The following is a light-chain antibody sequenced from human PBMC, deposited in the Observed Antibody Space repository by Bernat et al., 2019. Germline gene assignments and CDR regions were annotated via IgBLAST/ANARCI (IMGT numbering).Light chain of an antibody. V-gene: IGLV1-40*01. CDR1: SSNIGAGYD. CDR3: QSSDSSLSGWV. J-gene: IGLJ2*01. CDR2: GNN. Sequence: QSVLTQPPSVSGAPGQRATISCTGSSSNIGAGYDVHWYQQLPGRAPKLLMFGNNNRPSGVPDRFSGSTSGTSATLAITGLQAEDEAHYYCQSSDSSLSGWVFGGGTKLAVV.